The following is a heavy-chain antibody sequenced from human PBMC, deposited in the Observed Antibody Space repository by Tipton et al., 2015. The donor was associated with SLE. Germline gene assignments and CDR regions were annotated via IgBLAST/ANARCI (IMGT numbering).Heavy chain of an antibody. D-gene: IGHD3-10*01. CDR3: ARGGAVYYYYYMDV. CDR1: GGSFSDYY. J-gene: IGHJ6*03. V-gene: IGHV4-34*01. CDR2: INHSGST. Sequence: TLSLTCAVYGGSFSDYYWSWIRQPPGKGLEWIGEINHSGSTNYNPSLKSRVTISVDTSKNQFPLKLSSVTAADTAVYYCARGGAVYYYYYMDVWGKGTTVTVSS.